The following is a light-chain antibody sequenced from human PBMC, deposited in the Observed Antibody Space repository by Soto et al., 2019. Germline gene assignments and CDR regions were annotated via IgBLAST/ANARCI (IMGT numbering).Light chain of an antibody. CDR3: QQDYSIPFT. J-gene: IGKJ3*01. Sequence: DIVMTQSPDSLTVSLGERATINCKSSQRVFDNSNNENYLAWYQQKPGQHPKLLIYLASTRESGVPDRFSGSGSGTDFTLTSSSLQAEDVAVYYCQQDYSIPFTFGPGTKVDIK. V-gene: IGKV4-1*01. CDR2: LAS. CDR1: QRVFDNSNNENY.